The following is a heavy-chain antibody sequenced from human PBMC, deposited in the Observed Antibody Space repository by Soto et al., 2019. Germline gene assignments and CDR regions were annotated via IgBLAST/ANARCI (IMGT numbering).Heavy chain of an antibody. CDR3: ARDAPGGYSYGYTDY. D-gene: IGHD5-18*01. CDR2: ISSSSSTI. Sequence: EVQLVESGGGLVQPGGSLRLSCAASGFTFSSYSMNWVRQAPGKGLEWVSYISSSSSTIYYADSVKGRFIISRDNAKNSLYLQMNSLRDEDTAVYYCARDAPGGYSYGYTDYWGQGTLVTVSS. J-gene: IGHJ4*02. CDR1: GFTFSSYS. V-gene: IGHV3-48*02.